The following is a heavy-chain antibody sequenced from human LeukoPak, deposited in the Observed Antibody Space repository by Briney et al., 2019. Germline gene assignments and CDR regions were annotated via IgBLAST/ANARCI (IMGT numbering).Heavy chain of an antibody. CDR3: ARVSDFFDYYMDV. CDR1: GGSISSGSYY. V-gene: IGHV4-61*02. D-gene: IGHD3/OR15-3a*01. Sequence: PSQTLSLTCTVSGGSISSGSYYWSWIRQPAGKGLEWIGRIYTSGTTNYNPSLKSRVTISIDTSKKQFSLKLSSVTAADTAVYYCARVSDFFDYYMDVWGKGTAVTISS. CDR2: IYTSGTT. J-gene: IGHJ6*03.